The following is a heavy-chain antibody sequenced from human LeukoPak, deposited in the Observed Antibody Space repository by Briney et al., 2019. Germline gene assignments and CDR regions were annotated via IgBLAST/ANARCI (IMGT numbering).Heavy chain of an antibody. CDR1: GDSISSYY. D-gene: IGHD6-6*01. Sequence: SETLSLTCPVSGDSISSYYWSWIRQPPGKGLEWIGYIYTSGGTKYIPSLKGRVTISIDTSKNQFSLKLSSVSAADSAVYYCARLTRLSTSPDRYYLDYWGKGTLVTVSS. CDR3: ARLTRLSTSPDRYYLDY. CDR2: IYTSGGT. V-gene: IGHV4-4*09. J-gene: IGHJ4*02.